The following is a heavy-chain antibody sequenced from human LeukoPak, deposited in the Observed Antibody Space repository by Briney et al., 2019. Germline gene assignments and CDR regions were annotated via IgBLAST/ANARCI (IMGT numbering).Heavy chain of an antibody. CDR1: GYTFTSNY. CDR3: ARDLSRVGATRLVTYNWFDP. D-gene: IGHD1-26*01. Sequence: GASVKVSCKAFGYTFTSNYMHWVRQAPGQGPEWMGVISPSGGSTTYAQKFQGRVTLTRDMSTSTAYMELSRLRSDDTAVYYCARDLSRVGATRLVTYNWFDPWGQGTLVTVSS. J-gene: IGHJ5*02. V-gene: IGHV1-46*01. CDR2: ISPSGGST.